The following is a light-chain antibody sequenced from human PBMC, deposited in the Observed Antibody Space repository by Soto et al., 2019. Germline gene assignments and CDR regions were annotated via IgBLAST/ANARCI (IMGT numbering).Light chain of an antibody. CDR2: SND. J-gene: IGLJ3*02. Sequence: QSVLTQPPSASGTPGQRVTISCSGSTSNIGSNSVNWYQQVPGTAPKLLIYSNDQRPSGVPDRFSGSKSGTSASLAISGLQSEDEADYYCAAWDESLNGPVFGGGTQLTVL. V-gene: IGLV1-44*01. CDR3: AAWDESLNGPV. CDR1: TSNIGSNS.